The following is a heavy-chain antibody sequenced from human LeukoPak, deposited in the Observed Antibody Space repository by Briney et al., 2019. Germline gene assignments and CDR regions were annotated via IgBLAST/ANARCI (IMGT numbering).Heavy chain of an antibody. J-gene: IGHJ6*02. CDR3: ARDFSLDGMDV. CDR1: GFTFSSYS. Sequence: GGSLRLSCAASGFTFSSYSMNWVRQAPGKGLEWVSSISSSSSYINYADSVKGRFTISRDNAKNSLYLQMNSLRAEDTAVYYCARDFSLDGMDVWGQGTTVTVSS. V-gene: IGHV3-21*04. D-gene: IGHD3-3*01. CDR2: ISSSSSYI.